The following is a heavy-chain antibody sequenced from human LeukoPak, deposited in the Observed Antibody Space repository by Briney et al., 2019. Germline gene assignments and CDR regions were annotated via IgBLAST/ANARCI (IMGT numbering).Heavy chain of an antibody. CDR3: ARGLGYCSSTSCYTFDY. Sequence: ASVKVSCKASGYTFTGYYMHWVRQAPGQGLEWMGWINPNSGGTNYAQKFQGRVTMTRDTSISTAYMELSRLRSDDTAVYYCARGLGYCSSTSCYTFDYWGQGTLVTVSS. V-gene: IGHV1-2*02. CDR1: GYTFTGYY. CDR2: INPNSGGT. J-gene: IGHJ4*02. D-gene: IGHD2-2*02.